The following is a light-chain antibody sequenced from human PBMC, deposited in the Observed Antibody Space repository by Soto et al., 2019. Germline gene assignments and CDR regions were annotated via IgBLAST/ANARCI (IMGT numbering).Light chain of an antibody. CDR1: QSIGTN. Sequence: EIVMTQSPATLSVSPGERATLSCRASQSIGTNSAWYQQKPCQAPRRLIYGASTRATGNPARFGGSGSGTEFTLTISSLQSEDFAVYHCYHYNKWPPGTFGQGTKVEIK. J-gene: IGKJ1*01. V-gene: IGKV3-15*01. CDR2: GAS. CDR3: YHYNKWPPGT.